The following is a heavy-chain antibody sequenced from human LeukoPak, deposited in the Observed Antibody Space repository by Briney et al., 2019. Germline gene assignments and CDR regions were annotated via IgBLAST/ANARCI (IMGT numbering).Heavy chain of an antibody. J-gene: IGHJ6*02. CDR1: GFTVSSNY. Sequence: GGSLRLSCAASGFTVSSNYMSWVRQAPGKGLEWVSVIYSGGSTYYADSVKGRFTISRVNSKNTLYLQMNSLRAEDTAVYYCASRAPSCSGGSCYGMDVWGQGTTVTVSS. CDR3: ASRAPSCSGGSCYGMDV. CDR2: IYSGGST. V-gene: IGHV3-66*01. D-gene: IGHD2-15*01.